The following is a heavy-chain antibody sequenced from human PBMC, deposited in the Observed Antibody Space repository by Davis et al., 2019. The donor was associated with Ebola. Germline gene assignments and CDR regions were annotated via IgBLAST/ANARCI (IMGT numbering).Heavy chain of an antibody. CDR1: GYTLTELS. CDR3: ATETGISGIMPTGYYGMDV. V-gene: IGHV1-24*01. CDR2: FHPEHGET. D-gene: IGHD1-20*01. Sequence: ASVKVSCKGSGYTLTELSMHWVRQAPGKGLEWMGGFHPEHGETIYAQRFQGRVTMTEDTATDTAYMELSSLRSEDTAVYYCATETGISGIMPTGYYGMDVWGTGTTVTVSS. J-gene: IGHJ6*04.